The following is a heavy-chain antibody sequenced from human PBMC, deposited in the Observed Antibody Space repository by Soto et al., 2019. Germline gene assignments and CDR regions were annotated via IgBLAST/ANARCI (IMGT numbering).Heavy chain of an antibody. D-gene: IGHD5-12*01. Sequence: PSETLSLTCTVSGGSISSYYWSWIRQPPGKGLEWIGYIYYSGSTNYNPSLKSRVTISVDTSKNQFSLKLSSVTAADTAVYYCARARDGYNSPYFDYWGQGTLVTVSS. CDR3: ARARDGYNSPYFDY. J-gene: IGHJ4*02. CDR2: IYYSGST. V-gene: IGHV4-59*01. CDR1: GGSISSYY.